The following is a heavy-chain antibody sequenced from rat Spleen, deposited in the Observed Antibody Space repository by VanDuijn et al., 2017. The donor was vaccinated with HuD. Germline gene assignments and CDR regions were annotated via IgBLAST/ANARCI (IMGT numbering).Heavy chain of an antibody. CDR2: MWSDGDT. CDR3: TRDVMDA. J-gene: IGHJ4*01. V-gene: IGHV2-32*01. Sequence: QVQVKESGPGLVQPSQTLSLTCTVSGFSLTSNGVSWVRQTPGKGLEWMGVMWSDGDTSYNSALKSRLSISRDTSKSQVFLKMNSLQTEDTAIYFCTRDVMDAWGQGASVTVSS. CDR1: GFSLTSNG.